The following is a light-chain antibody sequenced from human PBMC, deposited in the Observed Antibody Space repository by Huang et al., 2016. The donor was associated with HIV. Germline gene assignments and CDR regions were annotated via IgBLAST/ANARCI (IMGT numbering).Light chain of an antibody. V-gene: IGKV1-39*01. Sequence: IQMTQSPSSLPAFVGDRVTITCRASQSITTYLNWYQQKIGESPKPLIYAASILQSGVPWRFGGSGSGTNFSLTITNLQSEDFAVYYCQQSYSIPWTFGQGTRVEI. CDR1: QSITTY. CDR2: AAS. CDR3: QQSYSIPWT. J-gene: IGKJ1*01.